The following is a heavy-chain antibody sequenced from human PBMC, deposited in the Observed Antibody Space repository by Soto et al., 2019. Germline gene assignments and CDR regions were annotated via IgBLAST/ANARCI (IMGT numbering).Heavy chain of an antibody. CDR2: ITPFFGIT. V-gene: IGHV1-69*02. J-gene: IGHJ6*03. CDR3: ASATATTNYYYMDV. Sequence: QLQLVQSGAEVKRPGSSVKVSCVASGSTFISYTFSWVRQAPGQGLEWMGRITPFFGITNYAQKFQGRVTITADKSTGTAYMELSSLRSEDTAVYYCASATATTNYYYMDVWGKGTTVTVSS. CDR1: GSTFISYT. D-gene: IGHD4-17*01.